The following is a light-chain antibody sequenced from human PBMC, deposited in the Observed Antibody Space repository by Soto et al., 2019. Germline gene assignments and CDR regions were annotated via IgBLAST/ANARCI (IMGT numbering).Light chain of an antibody. CDR3: TSYTSTIPYV. CDR1: SNDVGGYNY. Sequence: VLTQPASVSGSPGQSITISCTGSSNDVGGYNYVSWYQQHPGQAPKLIIYEVSDRPSGVSPRFSGSKSGNTASLTISGLQVEDEADYFCTSYTSTIPYVFGSGTKV. CDR2: EVS. V-gene: IGLV2-14*01. J-gene: IGLJ1*01.